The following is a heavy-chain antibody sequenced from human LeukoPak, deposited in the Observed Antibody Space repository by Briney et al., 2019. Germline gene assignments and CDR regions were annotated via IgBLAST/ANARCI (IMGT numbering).Heavy chain of an antibody. CDR2: ITSGSSYI. CDR1: GFTFSSYN. Sequence: PGGSLRLSCAASGFTFSSYNMNWVRQAPGKGLEWVSSITSGSSYIYYADSVKGRFTISRDNAKNSLYLQMNSLRAEDTAVYYCARRAYYYDSSGSDAFDIWGQGTMVTVSS. J-gene: IGHJ3*02. CDR3: ARRAYYYDSSGSDAFDI. D-gene: IGHD3-22*01. V-gene: IGHV3-21*01.